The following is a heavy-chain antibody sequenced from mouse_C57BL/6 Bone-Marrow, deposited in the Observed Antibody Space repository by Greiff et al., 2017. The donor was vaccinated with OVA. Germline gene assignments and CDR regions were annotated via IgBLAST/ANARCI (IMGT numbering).Heavy chain of an antibody. CDR1: GYTFPDYA. D-gene: IGHD3-2*01. J-gene: IGHJ3*01. Sequence: VQLQQSGPELVRPGVSVKISCKGSGYTFPDYAMHWVKQSHAKSLEWIGVISNYYGDASYKQTFKDKATMTVDKSSSTAYMELSRLTSEDSAVYYCAPRQPPFAYWGQGTLVTVSA. CDR2: ISNYYGDA. CDR3: APRQPPFAY. V-gene: IGHV1-67*01.